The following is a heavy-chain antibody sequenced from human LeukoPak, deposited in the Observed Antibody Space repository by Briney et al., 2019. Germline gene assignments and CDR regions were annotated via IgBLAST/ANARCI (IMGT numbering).Heavy chain of an antibody. J-gene: IGHJ5*02. D-gene: IGHD5-24*01. CDR1: GGSISSYY. Sequence: SETLSLTCTVSGGSISSYYWSWIRQPPGKGLEWIGYIYYSGSTNYNPSLKSRVTISVHTSKNQFSLKLSSVTAADTAVYYCARDYKFMGEGWFDPWGQGTLVTVSS. V-gene: IGHV4-59*12. CDR3: ARDYKFMGEGWFDP. CDR2: IYYSGST.